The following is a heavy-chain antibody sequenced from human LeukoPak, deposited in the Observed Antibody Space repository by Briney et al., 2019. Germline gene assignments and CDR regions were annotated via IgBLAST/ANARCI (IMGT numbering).Heavy chain of an antibody. V-gene: IGHV1-46*01. D-gene: IGHD5-18*01. CDR2: INPSGGST. CDR1: GYTFTSYY. Sequence: ASVKVSCKASGYTFTSYYMHWVRQAPGQGLEWMGIINPSGGSTSYAQKFQGRVTMTRDTSTSTVYMELSSLGSEDTAVYYCARRGYPGYFDYWGQGTLVTVSS. J-gene: IGHJ4*02. CDR3: ARRGYPGYFDY.